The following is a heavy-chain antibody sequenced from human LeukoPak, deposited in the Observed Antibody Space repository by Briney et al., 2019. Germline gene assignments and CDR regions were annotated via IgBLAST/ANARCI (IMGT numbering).Heavy chain of an antibody. CDR2: IYYSGST. Sequence: SQTLSLTCTVSGVSISSGDYYWSWIRQPPGKGLEWIGYIYYSGSTYYNPSLKSRVTISVDTSKNQFSLKLSSVTAADTAVYYCAREGTMVRGVIPLGFDYWGQGTLVTVSS. CDR3: AREGTMVRGVIPLGFDY. CDR1: GVSISSGDYY. J-gene: IGHJ4*02. D-gene: IGHD3-10*01. V-gene: IGHV4-30-4*01.